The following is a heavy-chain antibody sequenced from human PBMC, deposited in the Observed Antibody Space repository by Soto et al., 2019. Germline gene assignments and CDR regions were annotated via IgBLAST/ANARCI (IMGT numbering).Heavy chain of an antibody. Sequence: QVQLQESGPGLVKPSQTLSLTCTISGGSISSGDYYWSWIRQPPGKGLEWIGYIYYSGSTYYNPSLTSRVTISVDTSKNQFSLKLSSVTAADTAVYYCVGYCSGGSCYPFDYWGQGTLVTVSS. CDR2: IYYSGST. J-gene: IGHJ4*02. CDR1: GGSISSGDYY. D-gene: IGHD2-15*01. V-gene: IGHV4-30-4*01. CDR3: VGYCSGGSCYPFDY.